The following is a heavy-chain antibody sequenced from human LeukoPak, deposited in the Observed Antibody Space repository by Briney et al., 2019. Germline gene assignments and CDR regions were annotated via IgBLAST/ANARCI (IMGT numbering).Heavy chain of an antibody. CDR3: ARDGPYSSGWYGAFDM. Sequence: GRSLRLSCAASGFTFSSYAMHWVRQAPGKGLEWVAVISYDGSNKYYADSVKGRFTISRDNSKNTLYLQMSSLRAEDTAVYYCARDGPYSSGWYGAFDMWGQGTMVTVSS. CDR1: GFTFSSYA. D-gene: IGHD6-19*01. CDR2: ISYDGSNK. J-gene: IGHJ3*02. V-gene: IGHV3-30*15.